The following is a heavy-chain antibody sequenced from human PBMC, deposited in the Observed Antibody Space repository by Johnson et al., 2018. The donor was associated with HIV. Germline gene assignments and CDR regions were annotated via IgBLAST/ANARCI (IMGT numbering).Heavy chain of an antibody. CDR1: GFTFDDYA. J-gene: IGHJ3*02. D-gene: IGHD1-26*01. V-gene: IGHV3-30*04. CDR3: ARDRGGGSYHDAFDI. CDR2: LSYDGSNQ. Sequence: QVQLVESGGGLVQPGRSLRLSCAASGFTFDDYAMHWVRQAPGKGLEWVAVLSYDGSNQYYADSVKGRFTISRDNSKNTLYLQMNSLRAEDTAVYYCARDRGGGSYHDAFDIWGQGTIVTVSS.